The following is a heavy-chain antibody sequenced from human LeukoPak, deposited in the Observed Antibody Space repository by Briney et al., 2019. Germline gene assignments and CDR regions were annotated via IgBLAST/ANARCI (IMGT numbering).Heavy chain of an antibody. Sequence: PSPTLSPTCAVYAGSFNGYYRGWIRHPPGKGLKWIGSIYHSGGTFYNPSLKSRVSISVDTSKNQFSLKLTSVTPADTAVYYCARIYLPATRFDYGGQGTLVTVSS. J-gene: IGHJ4*02. D-gene: IGHD5-24*01. CDR1: AGSFNGYY. V-gene: IGHV4-34*01. CDR2: IYHSGGT. CDR3: ARIYLPATRFDY.